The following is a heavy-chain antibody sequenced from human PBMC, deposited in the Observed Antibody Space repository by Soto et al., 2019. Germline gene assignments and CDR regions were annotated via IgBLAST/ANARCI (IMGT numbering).Heavy chain of an antibody. J-gene: IGHJ6*02. CDR3: ARHGCSSTSCYVGYYYYGMDV. CDR1: GSSFTSYW. D-gene: IGHD2-2*01. Sequence: GESLKISCKGSGSSFTSYWIGWVRQMPGKGLEWMGIIYPGDSDTRYSPSFQGQVTISADKSISTAYLQWSSLKASDTAMYYCARHGCSSTSCYVGYYYYGMDVWGQGTTVTVSS. V-gene: IGHV5-51*01. CDR2: IYPGDSDT.